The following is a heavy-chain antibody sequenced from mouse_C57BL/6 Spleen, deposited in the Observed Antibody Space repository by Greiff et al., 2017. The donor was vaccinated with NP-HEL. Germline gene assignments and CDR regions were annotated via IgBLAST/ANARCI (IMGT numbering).Heavy chain of an antibody. J-gene: IGHJ3*01. CDR2: IWSDGST. CDR1: GFSLTSYG. D-gene: IGHD2-3*01. CDR3: ARHEKGHDGPFAY. V-gene: IGHV2-6-1*01. Sequence: QVQLKESGPGLVAPSQSLSITCTVSGFSLTSYGVHWVRQPPGKGLEWLVVIWSDGSTTYNSALKSRLSISKDNSKSQVFLKMNSLQTDDTAMYYCARHEKGHDGPFAYWGQGTLVTVSA.